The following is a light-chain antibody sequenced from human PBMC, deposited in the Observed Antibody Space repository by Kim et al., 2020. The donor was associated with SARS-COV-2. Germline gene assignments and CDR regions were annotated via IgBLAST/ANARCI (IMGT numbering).Light chain of an antibody. V-gene: IGLV3-19*01. Sequence: VALGQTVRITCKGDSLRSYYATWYQQKPGQAPIPVIYGKNNRPSGIPDRFSGSSSGNTASLTITGTQAGDEADYYCNSRDSNDYVVFGGGTQLTVL. CDR1: SLRSYY. J-gene: IGLJ2*01. CDR3: NSRDSNDYVV. CDR2: GKN.